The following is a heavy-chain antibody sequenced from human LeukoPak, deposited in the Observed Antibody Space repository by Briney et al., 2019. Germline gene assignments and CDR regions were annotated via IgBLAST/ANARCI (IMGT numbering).Heavy chain of an antibody. J-gene: IGHJ6*02. CDR2: VSSSGSS. V-gene: IGHV4-39*07. CDR3: ARIDGGDSATHFLFGLDV. CDR1: GGSISGTSYY. D-gene: IGHD3-16*01. Sequence: SETLSLTCTVSGGSISGTSYYWGWIRQPPGKGVQWIGSVSSSGSSFYNPSLKSRVIISVDMSKKQFSLKLSSMTAADTAVYFCARIDGGDSATHFLFGLDVWGQGTTVTVSS.